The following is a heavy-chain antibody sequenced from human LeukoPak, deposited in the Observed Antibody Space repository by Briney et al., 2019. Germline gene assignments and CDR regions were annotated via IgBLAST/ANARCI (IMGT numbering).Heavy chain of an antibody. CDR2: IYSGGRT. D-gene: IGHD3-22*01. CDR1: GFIFSNYG. J-gene: IGHJ4*02. CDR3: AIYDSSGYYNY. V-gene: IGHV3-53*01. Sequence: GGSLRLSCAASGFIFSNYGMNWVRQAPGKGLEWVSVIYSGGRTFYADSVKGRFTISRDNSKNTLYLQMNSLRAEDTAVYYCAIYDSSGYYNYWGQGTLVTVSS.